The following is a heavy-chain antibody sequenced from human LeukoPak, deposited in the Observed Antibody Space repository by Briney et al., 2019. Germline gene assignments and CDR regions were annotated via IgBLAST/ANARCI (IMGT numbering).Heavy chain of an antibody. Sequence: SETLSLTCAVYGGSFSGYYWSWIRQPPGKGLEWIGEINDSGSTNYNPSLKSRVTISVDTSKNQFSLKLSSVTAADTAVYYCARPLTNYGSGSYNSRYYYYYMDVWGKGTTVTVSS. J-gene: IGHJ6*03. CDR2: INDSGST. CDR3: ARPLTNYGSGSYNSRYYYYYMDV. V-gene: IGHV4-34*01. CDR1: GGSFSGYY. D-gene: IGHD3-10*01.